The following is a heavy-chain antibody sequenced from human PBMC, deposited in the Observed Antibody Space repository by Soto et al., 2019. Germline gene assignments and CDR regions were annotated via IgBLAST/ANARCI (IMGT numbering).Heavy chain of an antibody. D-gene: IGHD3-10*01. CDR3: ARMVSGEFYPNFDY. CDR2: IYYSGST. J-gene: IGHJ4*02. Sequence: SETLSLTCTVSGGSISSGDYYWSWIRQPPGKGLEWIGYIYYSGSTYYNPSLKSRVTISVDTSKNQFSLKLSSVTAADTATYYCARMVSGEFYPNFDYWGQGTLVTV. CDR1: GGSISSGDYY. V-gene: IGHV4-30-4*01.